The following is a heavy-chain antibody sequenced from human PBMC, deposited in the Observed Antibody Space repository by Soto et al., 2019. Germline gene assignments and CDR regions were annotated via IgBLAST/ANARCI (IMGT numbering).Heavy chain of an antibody. V-gene: IGHV4-4*07. Sequence: SETLSLTSTVSDASISSFFWSWIRQPAWKGLEWIGRIYSSGSTNYNPSLKSRVTMSVDTSKNQFSLNLSSVTAADTAVYYCARNYASGTYYSNLGYWGQGTLVTVSS. CDR3: ARNYASGTYYSNLGY. CDR2: IYSSGST. D-gene: IGHD3-10*01. CDR1: DASISSFF. J-gene: IGHJ4*02.